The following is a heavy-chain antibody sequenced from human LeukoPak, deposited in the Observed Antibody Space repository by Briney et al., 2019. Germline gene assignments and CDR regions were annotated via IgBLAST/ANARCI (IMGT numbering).Heavy chain of an antibody. V-gene: IGHV3-11*01. Sequence: PGGSLRLSCAGSGFSFSDAWMSWVRQAPGKGLEWVSYISSSATTIYYADSVRGRFTVSRDNAKNSLYLQMNNLRAEDTAVYYCTRDRWGKYYFDYWGQGTLVTVSS. CDR3: TRDRWGKYYFDY. D-gene: IGHD7-27*01. J-gene: IGHJ4*02. CDR2: ISSSATTI. CDR1: GFSFSDAW.